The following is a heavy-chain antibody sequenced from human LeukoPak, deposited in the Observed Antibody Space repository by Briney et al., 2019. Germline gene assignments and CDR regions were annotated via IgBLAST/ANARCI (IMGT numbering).Heavy chain of an antibody. Sequence: SVKVSCKASGYTFSSYAISWVRQAPGQGLEWMGGIIPIFGTANYAQKFQERVTITRDMSTSTAYMELSSLRSEDTAVYYCAAGLRGDFWSGYTDGYYFDYWGQGTLVTVSS. V-gene: IGHV1-69*05. D-gene: IGHD3-3*01. J-gene: IGHJ4*02. CDR2: IIPIFGTA. CDR3: AAGLRGDFWSGYTDGYYFDY. CDR1: GYTFSSYA.